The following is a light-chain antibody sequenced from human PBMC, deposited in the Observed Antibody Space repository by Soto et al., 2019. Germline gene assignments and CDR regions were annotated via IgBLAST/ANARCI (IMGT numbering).Light chain of an antibody. CDR3: QQRSNWPPSIT. V-gene: IGKV3-11*01. J-gene: IGKJ5*01. CDR1: QILNSSY. Sequence: EIIMTQSPGTLSLSPWERATLSCMASQILNSSYLAWYQQKPGQAPRLLIYDASNRATGIPARFSGSGSGTDFTLTISSLEPEDFAVYYCQQRSNWPPSITFGQGTRLEI. CDR2: DAS.